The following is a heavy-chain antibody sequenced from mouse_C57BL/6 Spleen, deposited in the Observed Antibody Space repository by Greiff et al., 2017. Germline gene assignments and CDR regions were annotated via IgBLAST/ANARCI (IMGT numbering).Heavy chain of an antibody. J-gene: IGHJ4*01. CDR1: GFSLSTFGMG. CDR2: IWWDDDK. Sequence: VKLLESGPGILQPSQSLSLSCSFSGFSLSTFGMGVGWIRPPPGKGLECLAHIWWDDDKYYNPDMKSRLTITKDTAKNQEFLKIANVDTADTATYYGARMEGYGGYAMDYWGQGTSVTVSS. V-gene: IGHV8-8*01. CDR3: ARMEGYGGYAMDY. D-gene: IGHD1-1*02.